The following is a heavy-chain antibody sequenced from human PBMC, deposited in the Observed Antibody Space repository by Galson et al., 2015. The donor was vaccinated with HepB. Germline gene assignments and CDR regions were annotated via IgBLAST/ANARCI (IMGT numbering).Heavy chain of an antibody. Sequence: SLRLSCAASGFTFDDYSMHWVRQAPGKGLEWVSGINWNSGNIGYADSVKGRFTISRDNAKNSMFLDMESLRAEDTAVYYCTRGYSRSWYSGLGYWGQGTLVTVSS. CDR1: GFTFDDYS. D-gene: IGHD6-13*01. J-gene: IGHJ4*02. CDR2: INWNSGNI. V-gene: IGHV3-9*01. CDR3: TRGYSRSWYSGLGY.